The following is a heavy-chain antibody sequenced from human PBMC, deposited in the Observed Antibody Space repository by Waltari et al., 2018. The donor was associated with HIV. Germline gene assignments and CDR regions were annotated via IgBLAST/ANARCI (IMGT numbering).Heavy chain of an antibody. CDR2: INPSGGST. Sequence: QVQLVQSGAEVKKPGASVKVSCKASGYTFTSYYMHWVRQAPGQGIEWMGIINPSGGSTSYAQKFQGRVTMTRDTSTSTVYMELSSLRSEDTAVYYCAREFFDYYDSSGYPEDYWGQGTLVTVSS. CDR3: AREFFDYYDSSGYPEDY. D-gene: IGHD3-22*01. CDR1: GYTFTSYY. V-gene: IGHV1-46*01. J-gene: IGHJ4*02.